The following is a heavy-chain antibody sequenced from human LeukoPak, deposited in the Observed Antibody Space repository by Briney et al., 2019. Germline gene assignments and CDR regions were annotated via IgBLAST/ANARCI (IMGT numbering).Heavy chain of an antibody. D-gene: IGHD3-9*01. V-gene: IGHV3-21*01. J-gene: IGHJ6*02. CDR1: GFTFSSYS. Sequence: GGSLRLSCAASGFTFSSYSTNWVRQAPGKGLEWVSSISSSSSYIYYADSVKGRFTISRDNAKNSLYLQMNSLRAEDTAVYYCARDAAGLRYFDWYYYGIDVWGQGTTVTVSS. CDR2: ISSSSSYI. CDR3: ARDAAGLRYFDWYYYGIDV.